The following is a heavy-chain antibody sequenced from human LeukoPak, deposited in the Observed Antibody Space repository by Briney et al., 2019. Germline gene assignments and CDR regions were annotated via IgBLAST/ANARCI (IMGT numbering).Heavy chain of an antibody. CDR1: GYTFTAYG. V-gene: IGHV1-18*01. CDR3: ATSTGGYSDLYFHY. CDR2: ISGYSGDT. Sequence: ASVKVSCKASGYTFTAYGISWVRQAPGQELEWMGWISGYSGDTKYAQRFEGRVTMTTDTSTTTAFMDLRSLRSDDTAVYFCATSTGGYSDLYFHYWGQGTLVSVSS. D-gene: IGHD3-22*01. J-gene: IGHJ4*02.